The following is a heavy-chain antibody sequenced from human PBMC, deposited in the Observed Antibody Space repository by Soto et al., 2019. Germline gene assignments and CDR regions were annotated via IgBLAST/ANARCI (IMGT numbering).Heavy chain of an antibody. V-gene: IGHV3-30*04. CDR3: AKVTARGYYYYGMDV. J-gene: IGHJ6*02. CDR1: GFTFSISA. Sequence: PGGSLRLSCAASGFTFSISAMSWVRQAPGKGLEWVAVISYDGSNKYYADSVKGWFTISRDNSKNTLYLQMNSLRAEDTAVYYCAKVTARGYYYYGMDVWGQGTTVTVSS. D-gene: IGHD6-25*01. CDR2: ISYDGSNK.